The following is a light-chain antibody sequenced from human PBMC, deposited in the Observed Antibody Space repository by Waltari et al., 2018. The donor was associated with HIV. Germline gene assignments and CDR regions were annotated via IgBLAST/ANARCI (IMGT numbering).Light chain of an antibody. J-gene: IGLJ3*02. CDR3: ESYTSTSVWV. V-gene: IGLV2-14*03. Sequence: QSALTQPASVSGSPGQSITISCTGSSNDVGGYNYVSWYQQHPGKAPRLMIYDVSTRSSWFSDCFSGSKSGDTASLTISGLQPEDEADYYCESYTSTSVWVFGGGTRLTVL. CDR2: DVS. CDR1: SNDVGGYNY.